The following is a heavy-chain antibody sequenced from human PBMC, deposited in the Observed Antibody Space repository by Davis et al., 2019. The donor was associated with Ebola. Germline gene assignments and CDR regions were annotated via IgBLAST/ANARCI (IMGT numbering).Heavy chain of an antibody. CDR1: GFTVSRNY. D-gene: IGHD3-22*01. V-gene: IGHV3-53*01. J-gene: IGHJ4*02. CDR2: IYSGGST. CDR3: ARDYYYDSYHY. Sequence: GESLKISCAASGFTVSRNYMSWVRQAPGKGLEWVSVIYSGGSTYYADSVKGRFTISRDNSKNTLYLQMNSLRAEDTAVYYCARDYYYDSYHYWGQGTLVTVSS.